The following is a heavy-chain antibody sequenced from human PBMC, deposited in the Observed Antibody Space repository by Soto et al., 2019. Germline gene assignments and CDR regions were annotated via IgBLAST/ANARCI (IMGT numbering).Heavy chain of an antibody. D-gene: IGHD4-4*01. CDR1: GFPFSSYV. V-gene: IGHV3-23*01. Sequence: EVQLLESGGGLVQRGGSLRLSCAASGFPFSSYVMAWVRQAPGKGLEWVSGISGGGSNTFYADSVKGRFTISKDNSKNTLLLRMNSLGAEDTAVDYCAKDSNKYSSSLRGRYFDYWGQGIGVTVSS. J-gene: IGHJ4*02. CDR3: AKDSNKYSSSLRGRYFDY. CDR2: ISGGGSNT.